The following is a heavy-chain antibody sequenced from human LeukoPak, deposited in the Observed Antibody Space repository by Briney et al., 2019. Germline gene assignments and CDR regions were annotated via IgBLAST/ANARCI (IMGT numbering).Heavy chain of an antibody. D-gene: IGHD2-15*01. V-gene: IGHV4-34*01. Sequence: TSETLSLTCAVYGGSFSGYYWSWIRQPPGKGLEWIGEINHSGSTNYNPSLKSRVTISVDTSKNQFSLKLSSVTAADTAVYYCARDFVGGGTSRWLKRYCSGGSCHRPFDYWGQGTLVTVSS. CDR1: GGSFSGYY. CDR2: INHSGST. J-gene: IGHJ4*02. CDR3: ARDFVGGGTSRWLKRYCSGGSCHRPFDY.